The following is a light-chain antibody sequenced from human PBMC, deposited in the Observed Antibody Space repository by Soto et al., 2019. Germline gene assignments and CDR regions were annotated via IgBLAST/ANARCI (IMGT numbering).Light chain of an antibody. CDR1: QSVSSSY. CDR3: QQYGSSSWT. J-gene: IGKJ1*01. CDR2: AAS. V-gene: IGKV3-20*01. Sequence: EIVLTQSPGTLSSSPGVRATLSCRASQSVSSSYLAWYRQKPGQAPRLLIYAASSRATGIPDRFSGSGSGTDFTLTISRLEPEDFAVYYCQQYGSSSWTFGQGTKVEFK.